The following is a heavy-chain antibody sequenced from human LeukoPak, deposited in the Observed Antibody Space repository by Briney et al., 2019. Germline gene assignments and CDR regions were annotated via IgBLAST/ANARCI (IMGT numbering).Heavy chain of an antibody. CDR1: GFTFSNYA. V-gene: IGHV3-23*01. J-gene: IGHJ4*02. CDR3: ARDSATYYDILTGFNYFDY. CDR2: ISGSGGST. D-gene: IGHD3-9*01. Sequence: PGGSLRLSCAASGFTFSNYAMSWVRQAPGKGLEWVSTISGSGGSTYYADSVKGRFTISRDNAKNSLYLQMNSLRAEDTAVYYCARDSATYYDILTGFNYFDYWGQGTLVTVSS.